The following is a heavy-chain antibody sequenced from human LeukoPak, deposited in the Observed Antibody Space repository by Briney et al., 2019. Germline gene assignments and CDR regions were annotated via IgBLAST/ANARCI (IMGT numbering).Heavy chain of an antibody. CDR3: ATSYGSGSYYTQSYYYYGMDV. V-gene: IGHV1-18*04. CDR2: ISAYNGNT. J-gene: IGHJ6*04. Sequence: ASVKVSCKASGYTFTSYGISWVRQAPGQGLEWMGWISAYNGNTNYAQKLQGRVTMTTDTSTSTAYMELRSLRSDDTAMYYCATSYGSGSYYTQSYYYYGMDVWGKGTTVTVSS. D-gene: IGHD3-10*01. CDR1: GYTFTSYG.